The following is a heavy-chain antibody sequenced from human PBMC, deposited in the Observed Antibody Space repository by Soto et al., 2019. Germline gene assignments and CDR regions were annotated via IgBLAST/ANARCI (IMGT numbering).Heavy chain of an antibody. CDR2: IYYSGST. CDR3: ARLAQGYYYDSSGDKSYYYYGMDV. CDR1: GGSISSGGYY. J-gene: IGHJ6*02. D-gene: IGHD3-22*01. V-gene: IGHV4-31*03. Sequence: SSETLSLTCTVSGGSISSGGYYWSWIRQHPGKGLEWIGYIYYSGSTYYNPSLKSRVTISVDTSKNQFSLKLSSVTAADTAVYYCARLAQGYYYDSSGDKSYYYYGMDVWGQGTTVTVSS.